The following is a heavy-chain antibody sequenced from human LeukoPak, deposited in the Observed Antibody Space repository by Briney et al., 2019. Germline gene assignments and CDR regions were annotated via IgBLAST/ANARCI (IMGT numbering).Heavy chain of an antibody. D-gene: IGHD3-3*01. CDR1: GGSISSYY. CDR2: IYTSGST. V-gene: IGHV4-4*07. Sequence: PSETLSLTCTVSGGSISSYYWSWIRQPAGKGLEWIGHIYTSGSTNYNPSLRSRVTMSVDTSKNQFSLNLSSMTAADTAVYYCARDSLYNFWSGYYHTTYYFDYWGQGTLVTVSS. CDR3: ARDSLYNFWSGYYHTTYYFDY. J-gene: IGHJ4*02.